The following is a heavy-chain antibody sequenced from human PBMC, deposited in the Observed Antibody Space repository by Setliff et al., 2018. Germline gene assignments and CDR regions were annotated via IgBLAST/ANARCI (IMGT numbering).Heavy chain of an antibody. D-gene: IGHD6-6*01. Sequence: GASVKVSCKASGYTFRSYAMHWVRQAPGQRLEWMGWINPSGGSTSYAQKFQGRVTMTRDTSTSTVYMELSSLRSEDTAVYYCAREQLVDRGFDYWGQGTLVTVSS. CDR1: GYTFRSYA. J-gene: IGHJ4*02. CDR2: INPSGGST. CDR3: AREQLVDRGFDY. V-gene: IGHV1-46*01.